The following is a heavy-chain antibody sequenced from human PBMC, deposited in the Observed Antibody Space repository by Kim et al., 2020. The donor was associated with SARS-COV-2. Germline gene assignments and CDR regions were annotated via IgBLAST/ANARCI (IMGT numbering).Heavy chain of an antibody. CDR3: ARAVAQHPRDSWWIDAFDI. J-gene: IGHJ3*02. V-gene: IGHV1-69*13. D-gene: IGHD2-15*01. Sequence: SVKVSCKASGGTFSSYAISWVRQAPGQGLEWMGGIIPIFGTANYAQKFQGRVTITADESTSTAYMELSSLRSEDTAVYYCARAVAQHPRDSWWIDAFDIWGQGTMVTVSS. CDR2: IIPIFGTA. CDR1: GGTFSSYA.